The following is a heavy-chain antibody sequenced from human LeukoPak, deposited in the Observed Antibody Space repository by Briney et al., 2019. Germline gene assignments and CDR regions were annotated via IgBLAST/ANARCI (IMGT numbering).Heavy chain of an antibody. J-gene: IGHJ4*02. V-gene: IGHV3-21*01. CDR3: AREYNWNAFDY. Sequence: GGSLRLSCAASGFTFSSYSMNWVRQAPGKGLEWVSSISSSSSYIYYADSVKGRFTISRDNAKNSLYLHMNSLRAEDTAVYYCAREYNWNAFDYWGQGTLVTVSS. CDR2: ISSSSSYI. CDR1: GFTFSSYS. D-gene: IGHD1-20*01.